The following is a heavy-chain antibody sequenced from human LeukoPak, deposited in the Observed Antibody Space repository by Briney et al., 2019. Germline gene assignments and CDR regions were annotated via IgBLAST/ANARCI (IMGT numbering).Heavy chain of an antibody. D-gene: IGHD6-13*01. CDR3: AKDEANSWSLGTLFDY. CDR1: GFTFSSYA. Sequence: PGGSLRLSCAASGFTFSSYAMSWVRQAPGKGLEWVSAISGSGGSTYYADSVKGRFTISRDNSKNTLYLQMNSLRAEDTAVYYCAKDEANSWSLGTLFDYWGQGTLVTVSS. J-gene: IGHJ4*02. CDR2: ISGSGGST. V-gene: IGHV3-23*01.